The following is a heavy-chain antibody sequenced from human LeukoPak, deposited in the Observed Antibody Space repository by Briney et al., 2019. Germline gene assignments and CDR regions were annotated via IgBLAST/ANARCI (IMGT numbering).Heavy chain of an antibody. CDR2: ISGSGGDT. Sequence: PGGSLRLSCAASGFTFSSYAMSWVRQAPGKGLDWVSTISGSGGDTYYPDSVKGRFTISRDNSKNTLYLQMNSLRTEDTAVYYCARGFCSSTSCYQGPFDFWGQGTLVTVSS. CDR3: ARGFCSSTSCYQGPFDF. D-gene: IGHD2-2*01. V-gene: IGHV3-23*01. J-gene: IGHJ4*02. CDR1: GFTFSSYA.